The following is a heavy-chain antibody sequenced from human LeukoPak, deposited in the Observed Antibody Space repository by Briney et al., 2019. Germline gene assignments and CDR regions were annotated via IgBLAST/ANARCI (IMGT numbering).Heavy chain of an antibody. CDR2: ISSSSSYI. Sequence: PGGSLRLSCATSGFNFSASYMSWIRQAPGKGLEWVSSISSSSSYIYYADSVKGRFTISRDNAKNSLYLQMNSLRAEDTAVYYCARGGTYYYGSGSYILDWGQGTLVTVSS. D-gene: IGHD3-10*01. V-gene: IGHV3-21*01. CDR3: ARGGTYYYGSGSYILD. CDR1: GFNFSASY. J-gene: IGHJ4*02.